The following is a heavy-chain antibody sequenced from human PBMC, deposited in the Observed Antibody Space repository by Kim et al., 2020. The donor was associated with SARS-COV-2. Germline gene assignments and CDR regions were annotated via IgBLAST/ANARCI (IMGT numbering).Heavy chain of an antibody. V-gene: IGHV1-3*04. J-gene: IGHJ4*02. CDR1: GYTFINYV. D-gene: IGHD6-19*01. Sequence: ASVKVSCKASGYTFINYVMHWVRQAPGQRPEWMGLISIGNDNTKFSQKFQGRVTITRDTSASTAYMELTILRSEDTAIYYCARGSGWAFDYWGQGTLLTVAS. CDR2: ISIGNDNT. CDR3: ARGSGWAFDY.